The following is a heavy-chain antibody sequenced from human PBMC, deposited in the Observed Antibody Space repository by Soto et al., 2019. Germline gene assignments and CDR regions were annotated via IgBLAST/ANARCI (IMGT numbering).Heavy chain of an antibody. J-gene: IGHJ4*02. CDR3: AIDIPLSGNHQDLDY. V-gene: IGHV3-23*01. CDR1: GFAFSDYA. CDR2: LTRGGETT. D-gene: IGHD5-12*01. Sequence: GWSLRLSCEASGFAFSDYAMTWVRQAPGKGLEWVSCLTRGGETTHYADSVKGRFIISRDNSRNTLYLQMNRLRAEDTAVYYCAIDIPLSGNHQDLDYSGQGTLVTVSS.